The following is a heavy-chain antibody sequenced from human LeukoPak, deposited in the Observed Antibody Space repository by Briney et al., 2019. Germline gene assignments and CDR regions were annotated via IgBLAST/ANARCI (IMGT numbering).Heavy chain of an antibody. CDR2: IYYSGST. CDR3: ARGSPADYGDFDY. V-gene: IGHV4-59*12. D-gene: IGHD3-16*01. CDR1: GGSISSYY. J-gene: IGHJ4*02. Sequence: SETLSLTCTVSGGSISSYYWSWIRQPPGKGLEWIGYIYYSGSTNYNPSLKSRVTISVDTSKNQFSLKLSSVTAADTAVYYCARGSPADYGDFDYWGQGTLVTVSS.